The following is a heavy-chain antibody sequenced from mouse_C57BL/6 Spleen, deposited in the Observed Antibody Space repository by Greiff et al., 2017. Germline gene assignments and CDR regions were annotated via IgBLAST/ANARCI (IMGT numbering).Heavy chain of an antibody. V-gene: IGHV5-17*01. CDR1: GFTFSDYG. CDR3: ARRDGYYGTLAMDY. CDR2: ISSGSSTI. J-gene: IGHJ4*01. D-gene: IGHD2-3*01. Sequence: EVQVVESGGGLVKPGGSLKLSCAASGFTFSDYGMHWVRQAPEKGLEWVAYISSGSSTIYYADTVKGRFTISRDNAKNTLFLQMTSLRSEDTAMYYCARRDGYYGTLAMDYWGQGTSVTVSS.